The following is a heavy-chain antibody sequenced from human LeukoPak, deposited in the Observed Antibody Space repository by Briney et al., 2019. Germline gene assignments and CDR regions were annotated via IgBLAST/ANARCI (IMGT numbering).Heavy chain of an antibody. CDR2: IYTSGST. CDR1: GVSISSGRYY. Sequence: PSETLSLTCTVSGVSISSGRYYWSWIRQPAGKGVELVGRIYTSGSTNNNPSLTSRVTISVATSKDQFSLKLSSVTAADTAVYYCARDSVRGFVLVTANAFDIWGQETMVTVSS. V-gene: IGHV4-61*02. J-gene: IGHJ3*02. D-gene: IGHD2-21*02. CDR3: ARDSVRGFVLVTANAFDI.